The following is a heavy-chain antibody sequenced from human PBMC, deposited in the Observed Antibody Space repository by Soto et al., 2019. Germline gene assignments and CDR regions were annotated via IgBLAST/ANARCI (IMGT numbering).Heavy chain of an antibody. CDR2: IYYSGRT. J-gene: IGHJ2*01. D-gene: IGHD1-26*01. CDR1: GGSIRDYF. Sequence: SETLSLTCTGSGGSIRDYFWTWFRQLPGKGLEWIGYIYYSGRTNYNPSLKSRASIPVDTPKNHFSLQRRSVTAADTAVYYCAIDDGSIVGATSLFDDCGRGNLVSVSA. CDR3: AIDDGSIVGATSLFDD. V-gene: IGHV4-59*01.